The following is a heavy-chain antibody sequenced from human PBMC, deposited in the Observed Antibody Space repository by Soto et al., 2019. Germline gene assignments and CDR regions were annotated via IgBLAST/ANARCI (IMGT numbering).Heavy chain of an antibody. CDR3: AKKSADFWSGYLY. Sequence: QVQLVESGGGVVQPGRSLRLSCAASGFTFSNYAMHWVRQAPGKGLEWVTLISFDGTNKYYAGSVKGRFTISRDNSKNTLYLQMNSLRAEDTAVYYCAKKSADFWSGYLYWGQGTLVTVSS. CDR1: GFTFSNYA. J-gene: IGHJ4*02. V-gene: IGHV3-30-3*02. D-gene: IGHD3-3*01. CDR2: ISFDGTNK.